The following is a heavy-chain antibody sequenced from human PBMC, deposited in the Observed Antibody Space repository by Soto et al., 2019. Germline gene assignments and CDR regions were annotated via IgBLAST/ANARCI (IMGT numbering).Heavy chain of an antibody. CDR2: IDPSDSYT. CDR3: ARLATGYDYGGDY. J-gene: IGHJ4*02. CDR1: GYTFTSYW. D-gene: IGHD5-12*01. V-gene: IGHV5-10-1*01. Sequence: GESLKISCKGSGYTFTSYWIIWVRQMPGKGLEWMGRIDPSDSYTDHSPSFQGHVTISADRSITTAYLQWTTLKASDTAIYYRARLATGYDYGGDYWGQGTLVTVSS.